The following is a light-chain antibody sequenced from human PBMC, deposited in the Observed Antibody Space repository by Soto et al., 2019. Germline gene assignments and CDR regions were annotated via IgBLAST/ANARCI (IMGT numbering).Light chain of an antibody. CDR3: QSYDSSLSGWV. CDR2: GNS. V-gene: IGLV1-40*01. Sequence: QSVLTQPPSVSGAPGQRVTISCTGSSSNIGASSDVHWYQQLPGTAPKLLIYGNSNRPSGVPDRSSVSKSGTSASLAITGLQAEDEADYSCQSYDSSLSGWVFGGGTKLTVL. CDR1: SSNIGASSD. J-gene: IGLJ3*02.